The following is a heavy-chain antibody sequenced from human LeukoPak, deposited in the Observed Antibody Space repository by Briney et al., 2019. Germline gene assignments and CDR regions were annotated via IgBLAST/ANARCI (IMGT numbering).Heavy chain of an antibody. CDR2: ISGSGGNT. CDR1: GFTFSSYA. J-gene: IGHJ4*02. D-gene: IGHD1-26*01. V-gene: IGHV3-23*01. Sequence: GGSLRLSCAAPGFTFSSYAMSWVRQAPGKGLEWVSAISGSGGNTYYADSVKGRFTISRDNSKNTLYLQMNSLRAEDTAVYYCAKDGFRCSGSDYSWITLLYFDYWGQGTLVTVSS. CDR3: AKDGFRCSGSDYSWITLLYFDY.